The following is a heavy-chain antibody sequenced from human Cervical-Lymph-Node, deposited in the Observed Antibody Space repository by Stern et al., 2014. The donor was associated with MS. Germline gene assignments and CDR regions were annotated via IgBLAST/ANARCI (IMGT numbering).Heavy chain of an antibody. CDR1: GGSLRSYY. V-gene: IGHV4-59*01. Sequence: DQLVESGPGLVKPSETLSLTCTVSGGSLRSYYWNWIRQAPGKGLEWLGFFYHTGSVNYNPSLSSRVAMSVDTSKNQFSLTVSSVTAADTAVYYCAREGEYCSGSRCYPFLDYWGQGTLVTVSS. CDR2: FYHTGSV. J-gene: IGHJ4*02. D-gene: IGHD2-15*01. CDR3: AREGEYCSGSRCYPFLDY.